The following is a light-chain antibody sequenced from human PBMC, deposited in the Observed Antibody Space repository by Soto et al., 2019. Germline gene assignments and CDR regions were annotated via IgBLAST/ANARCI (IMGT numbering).Light chain of an antibody. J-gene: IGKJ1*01. CDR1: QSVSSS. CDR3: QQYNNWPPA. Sequence: ETVMTQSPATLSVSPGEGGTLSCRASQSVSSSLAWYQHKPGQAPRFLIYGASTRATGVPARFSGSGSGTEFTLTISSLQSEDFAVYHCQQYNNWPPAFGQGTKVEIK. V-gene: IGKV3-15*01. CDR2: GAS.